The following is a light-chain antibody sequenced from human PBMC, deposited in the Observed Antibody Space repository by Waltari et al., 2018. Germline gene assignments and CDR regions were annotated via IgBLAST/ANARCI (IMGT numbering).Light chain of an antibody. CDR3: QQHGTLPAT. CDR1: QTVGSSS. J-gene: IGKJ1*01. V-gene: IGKV3-20*01. CDR2: RAS. Sequence: EIVLTQSPGTASLSPGERVTLSCRASQTVGSSSLAWYQQKPGQVPRLVISRASRRAPCIPDRFSGSGSGTDFSLTISRLEPEDFAVYYCQQHGTLPATFGQGTKVEIK.